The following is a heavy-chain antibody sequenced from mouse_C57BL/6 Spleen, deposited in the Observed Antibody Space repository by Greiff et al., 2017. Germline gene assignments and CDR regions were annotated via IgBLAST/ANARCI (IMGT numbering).Heavy chain of an antibody. CDR3: ARPLEYYGSMGFAY. Sequence: EVQGVESGGGLVQPGGSLKLSCAASGFTFSDYYMYWVRQTPEKRLEWVAYISNGGGSTYYPDTVKGRFTISRDNAKNTLYLQMSRLKSEDTAMYYWARPLEYYGSMGFAYWGQGTLVTVSA. D-gene: IGHD1-1*01. J-gene: IGHJ3*01. CDR2: ISNGGGST. V-gene: IGHV5-12*01. CDR1: GFTFSDYY.